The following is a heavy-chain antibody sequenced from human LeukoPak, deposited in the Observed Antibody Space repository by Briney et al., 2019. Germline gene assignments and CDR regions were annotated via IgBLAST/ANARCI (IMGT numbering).Heavy chain of an antibody. CDR3: ARLAYYDSSGYGY. J-gene: IGHJ4*02. V-gene: IGHV4-34*01. CDR2: IYYSGST. D-gene: IGHD3-22*01. Sequence: SETLSLTCAVYGGSFSGYYWSWIRQPPGKGLEWIGYIYYSGSTYYNPSLKSRVTISVDTSKNQFSLRLSSVTAADTAVYYCARLAYYDSSGYGYWGQGTLVTVSS. CDR1: GGSFSGYY.